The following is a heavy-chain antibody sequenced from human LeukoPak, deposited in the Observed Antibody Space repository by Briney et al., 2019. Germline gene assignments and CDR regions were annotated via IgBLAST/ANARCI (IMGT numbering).Heavy chain of an antibody. Sequence: KPSETLSLTCTVSGYSISSGYYWGWIRQPPGKGLEWIGSIYHSGSTYYNPSLKSRVTISVDTSKNQFSLKLSSVTAADTAVYYCARTVTMVRGVTYYGMDVWGQGTTVTVSS. CDR3: ARTVTMVRGVTYYGMDV. CDR2: IYHSGST. D-gene: IGHD3-10*01. CDR1: GYSISSGYY. J-gene: IGHJ6*02. V-gene: IGHV4-38-2*02.